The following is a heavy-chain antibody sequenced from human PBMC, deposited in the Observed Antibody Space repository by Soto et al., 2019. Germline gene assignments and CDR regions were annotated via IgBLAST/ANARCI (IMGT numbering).Heavy chain of an antibody. CDR2: IFSSSNGI. J-gene: IGHJ6*02. V-gene: IGHV3-48*02. Sequence: GGSLRLSCTASGFTFSSYSMNWVRQAPGKGLEWVSYIFSSSNGIYYADSVKGRFTISRDNAKNALYLQMNSLRDEDTAVYYCARDKYFYDGSGPMESDYYYYGRDVWGQGTTVTVSS. CDR1: GFTFSSYS. D-gene: IGHD3-22*01. CDR3: ARDKYFYDGSGPMESDYYYYGRDV.